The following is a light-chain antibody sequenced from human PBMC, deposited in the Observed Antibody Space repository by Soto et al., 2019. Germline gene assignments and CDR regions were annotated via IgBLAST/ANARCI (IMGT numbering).Light chain of an antibody. CDR3: HHYNSYPGT. CDR2: DAS. V-gene: IGKV1-5*01. Sequence: DVQMTQSPSTLSASVGDRVTITCRASQSVTSWLAWYQQKPGKAPKVLIYDASSLESGVPSRFSGSGSGTEFTLTISRLHPDDFAHYYYHHYNSYPGTFGQGTKVEIK. CDR1: QSVTSW. J-gene: IGKJ1*01.